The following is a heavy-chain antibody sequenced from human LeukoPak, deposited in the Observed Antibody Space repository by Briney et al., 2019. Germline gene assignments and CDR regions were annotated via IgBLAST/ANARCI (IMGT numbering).Heavy chain of an antibody. J-gene: IGHJ4*02. CDR3: ARDRDSGSYCDY. V-gene: IGHV3-30*04. D-gene: IGHD1-26*01. CDR1: GFTFSSYA. Sequence: GRSLRLSCAASGFTFSSYAMHWVRQAPGKGLEWVAVISYDGSNKYYADSVKGRFTISRDNSKNPLYLQMNSLRAEDTAVYYCARDRDSGSYCDYWGQGTLVTVSS. CDR2: ISYDGSNK.